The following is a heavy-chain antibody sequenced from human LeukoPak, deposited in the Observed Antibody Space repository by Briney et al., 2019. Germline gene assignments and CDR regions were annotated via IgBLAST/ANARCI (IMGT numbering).Heavy chain of an antibody. V-gene: IGHV1-18*01. CDR1: GYTFTNYG. D-gene: IGHD1-26*01. Sequence: ASVKVSCKASGYTFTNYGISWVRQAPGQGLEWMGWISAYNGSTNYAQKLQGRVTMTADTSTSTAYMELRSLRSDDTAVYYCARDPVHGSNVYIWFDPWGQGTLVTVSS. J-gene: IGHJ5*02. CDR3: ARDPVHGSNVYIWFDP. CDR2: ISAYNGST.